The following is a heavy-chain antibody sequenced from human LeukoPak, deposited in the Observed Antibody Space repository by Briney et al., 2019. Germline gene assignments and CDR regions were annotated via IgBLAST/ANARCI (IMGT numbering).Heavy chain of an antibody. J-gene: IGHJ3*02. D-gene: IGHD3-22*01. Sequence: GESLKISCKGSGYRFTSYWIGWVRQMPGKGLEWMGIIYPGDSDTRYSPSFQGQVTISADKSLSTAYLQWNSLKASDTAMYYCARQPNYYDTRGYLSHAFDIWGQGTMVTVSS. V-gene: IGHV5-51*01. CDR2: IYPGDSDT. CDR1: GYRFTSYW. CDR3: ARQPNYYDTRGYLSHAFDI.